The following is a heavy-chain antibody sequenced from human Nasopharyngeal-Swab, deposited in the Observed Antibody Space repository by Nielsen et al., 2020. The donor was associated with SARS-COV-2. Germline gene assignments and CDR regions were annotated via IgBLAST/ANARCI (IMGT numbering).Heavy chain of an antibody. CDR1: GGSFSGYY. Sequence: SETLSLTCAVYGGSFSGYYWSWIRQPPGKGLEWIGEINHSGCTNYNPSLKSRVTISVDTSKNQFSLKLSSVTAADTALYYCARGPVVAYCGGDCYSEVILPGFDYWGQGTLVTVSS. J-gene: IGHJ4*02. D-gene: IGHD2-21*02. CDR3: ARGPVVAYCGGDCYSEVILPGFDY. V-gene: IGHV4-34*01. CDR2: INHSGCT.